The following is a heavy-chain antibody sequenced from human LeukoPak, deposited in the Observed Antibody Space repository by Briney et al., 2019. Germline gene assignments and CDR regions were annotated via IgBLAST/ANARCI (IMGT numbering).Heavy chain of an antibody. CDR1: GYTFTNYV. J-gene: IGHJ4*02. Sequence: ASVKVSCKASGYTFTNYVISWVRQAPGQGLEWMGWVSTYSGNTNYAQKFQGRTTMTTDTSTSTAYMDLRNLRYDDTAVYYCARFTGLDYWGQGTPITVSS. V-gene: IGHV1-18*01. CDR3: ARFTGLDY. CDR2: VSTYSGNT.